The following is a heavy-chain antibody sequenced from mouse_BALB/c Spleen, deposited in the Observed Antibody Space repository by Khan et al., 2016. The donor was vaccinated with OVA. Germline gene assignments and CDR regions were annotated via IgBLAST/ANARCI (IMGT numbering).Heavy chain of an antibody. CDR3: LRDLGYIGRAYEGFAY. CDR2: ISPNNDGS. J-gene: IGHJ3*01. V-gene: IGHV1S136*01. Sequence: EVQLQQSGPELVKPGASVKMSCKASGYTFTSYVMHWVKQKPGQGLEWIGYISPNNDGSKYNEKFRGKATLTSDKSSSTAYMELSSLTSAASAVFYCLRDLGYIGRAYEGFAYWGQGTLVTVSA. CDR1: GYTFTSYV. D-gene: IGHD2-2*01.